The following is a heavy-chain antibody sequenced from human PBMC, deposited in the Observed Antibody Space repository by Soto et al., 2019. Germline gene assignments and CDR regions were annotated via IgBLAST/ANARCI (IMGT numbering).Heavy chain of an antibody. CDR3: ASLLRYYDSSGYYYYYGMDV. D-gene: IGHD3-22*01. CDR2: IYSGGST. V-gene: IGHV3-53*01. J-gene: IGHJ6*02. Sequence: EVQLVESGGGLIQPGGSLRLSCAASGFTVSSHYMSWVRQAPGKGLEWVSVIYSGGSTYYADSVKGRFTISRDNSKNTLYLQMNSLRAEDTAVYYCASLLRYYDSSGYYYYYGMDVWGQGTTVTVSS. CDR1: GFTVSSHY.